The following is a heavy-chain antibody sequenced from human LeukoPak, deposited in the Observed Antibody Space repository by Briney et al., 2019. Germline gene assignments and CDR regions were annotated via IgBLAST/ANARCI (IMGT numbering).Heavy chain of an antibody. CDR3: VREHDWGDFDY. Sequence: KPSETLSLTCTVSGGSISVYYWSWIRQPPGKGLEWIGYISYRGTTNYNPSLKSRITISVDTSKNQFSLKVISVTAADTAVYYCVREHDWGDFDYWGQGTLVTVSS. D-gene: IGHD3-9*01. J-gene: IGHJ4*02. CDR1: GGSISVYY. CDR2: ISYRGTT. V-gene: IGHV4-59*01.